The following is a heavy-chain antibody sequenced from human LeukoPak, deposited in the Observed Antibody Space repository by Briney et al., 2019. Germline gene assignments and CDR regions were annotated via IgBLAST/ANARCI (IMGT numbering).Heavy chain of an antibody. J-gene: IGHJ6*03. D-gene: IGHD1-1*01. CDR2: IYPGESDS. CDR3: AKSRTSTISTPLDSMDV. Sequence: GESLKISCKGSGYSFTNYWIGWVRQMPGKGLEWMGVIYPGESDSRYSPSFQGQVTISADRSISTAYLQWSSLKASDTAIYYCAKSRTSTISTPLDSMDVWGKGTTVTVSS. CDR1: GYSFTNYW. V-gene: IGHV5-51*01.